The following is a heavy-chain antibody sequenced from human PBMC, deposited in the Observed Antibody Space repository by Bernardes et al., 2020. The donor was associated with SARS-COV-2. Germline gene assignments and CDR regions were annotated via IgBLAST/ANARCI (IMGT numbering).Heavy chain of an antibody. D-gene: IGHD6-19*01. Sequence: GGSLRLSCSVSGFTFRNSVMHWVRQAPGQGLEYVSAISINGDHTFYVDSVKGRFIISRDDSNDMLYLQMSSLRVEDTAIYFCVKGSVAVAGVDYWGQGTRVTVSS. CDR3: VKGSVAVAGVDY. CDR2: ISINGDHT. V-gene: IGHV3-64D*06. CDR1: GFTFRNSV. J-gene: IGHJ4*02.